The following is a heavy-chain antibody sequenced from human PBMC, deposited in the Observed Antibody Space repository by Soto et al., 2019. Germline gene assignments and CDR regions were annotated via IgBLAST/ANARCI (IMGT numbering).Heavy chain of an antibody. CDR1: GGSVSSNDYS. D-gene: IGHD2-8*02. J-gene: IGHJ4*02. CDR3: ARDKITGLFDY. Sequence: SETLSLTCTVSGGSVSSNDYSWGWVRQSPGKGLEWFGEIYFRGNTNYNPSLMSRVTISVDTSKNQFSLKLTSVTAADTAVYYCARDKITGLFDYWGQGTLVTVPQ. V-gene: IGHV4-39*07. CDR2: IYFRGNT.